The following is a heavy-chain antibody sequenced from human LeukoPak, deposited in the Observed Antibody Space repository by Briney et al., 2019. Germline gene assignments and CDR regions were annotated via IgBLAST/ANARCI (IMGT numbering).Heavy chain of an antibody. CDR2: INPNSGGT. D-gene: IGHD6-19*01. V-gene: IGHV1-2*02. CDR1: GYTFTGHY. J-gene: IGHJ6*03. Sequence: GASVKVSCKASGYTFTGHYMHWVRQAPGQGLEWMGWINPNSGGTNYAQKFQGRVTMTRDTSISTAYMELSRLRSDDTAVYYCARDKRYSSGYYYMDVWGKGTTVTVSS. CDR3: ARDKRYSSGYYYMDV.